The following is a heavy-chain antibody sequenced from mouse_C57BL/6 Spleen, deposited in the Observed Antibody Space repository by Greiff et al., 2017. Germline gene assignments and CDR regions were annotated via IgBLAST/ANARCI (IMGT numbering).Heavy chain of an antibody. Sequence: EVKVVESGGGLVKPGGSLKLSCAASGFTFSSYAMSWVRQTPEKRLEWVATISDGGSYTYYPDNVKGRFTISRDNANNNLYLQMSHLKSEDTAMYYCAREDDDDGYFDVWGTVTTVTVSS. CDR3: AREDDDDGYFDV. V-gene: IGHV5-4*01. CDR2: ISDGGSYT. CDR1: GFTFSSYA. J-gene: IGHJ1*03. D-gene: IGHD2-4*01.